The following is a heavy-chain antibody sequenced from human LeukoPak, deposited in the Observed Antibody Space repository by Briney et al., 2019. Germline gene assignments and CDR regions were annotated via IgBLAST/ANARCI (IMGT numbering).Heavy chain of an antibody. J-gene: IGHJ6*02. D-gene: IGHD3-10*01. CDR2: ISSSSSYI. CDR3: ATYGSGCYSHYQLTYYYGMDV. V-gene: IGHV3-21*01. CDR1: GFTFSNYA. Sequence: RGGSLRLSCAASGFTFSNYAMSWVRQAPGKGLEWVSSISSSSSYIYYADSVKGRFTISRDNAKNSLYLQMNSPSAEDTAVYYCATYGSGCYSHYQLTYYYGMDVWGQGTTVTVS.